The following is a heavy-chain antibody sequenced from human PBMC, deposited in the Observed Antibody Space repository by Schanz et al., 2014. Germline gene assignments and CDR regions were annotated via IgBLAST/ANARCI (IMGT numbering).Heavy chain of an antibody. CDR3: AKDTGYCHGGACYCFEY. CDR1: GFTFSSYG. J-gene: IGHJ4*02. V-gene: IGHV3-30*18. CDR2: ISYDGNNE. D-gene: IGHD2-8*02. Sequence: VQLVESGGGLVRPGGSLRLSCATSGFTFSSYGMHWVRQAPGKGLEWVAVISYDGNNEDYADSVKGRFSISRDNSQNTLYLQMDSLRPEDTAVYFCAKDTGYCHGGACYCFEYWGLGILVTVSS.